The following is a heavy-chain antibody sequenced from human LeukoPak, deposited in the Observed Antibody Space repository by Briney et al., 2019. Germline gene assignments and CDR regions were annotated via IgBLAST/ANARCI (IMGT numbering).Heavy chain of an antibody. V-gene: IGHV3-48*03. D-gene: IGHD3-9*01. J-gene: IGHJ4*02. CDR3: VRGADTGYSSDS. CDR2: ISSSGSTI. Sequence: GGSLRLSCAASGFTFSSYEMNWVRQAPGKGLEWVSYISSSGSTIYYADSVKGRFSISRDNAENTLYLQMNSLRVEDTAVYYCVRGADTGYSSDSWGQGTLVTVSS. CDR1: GFTFSSYE.